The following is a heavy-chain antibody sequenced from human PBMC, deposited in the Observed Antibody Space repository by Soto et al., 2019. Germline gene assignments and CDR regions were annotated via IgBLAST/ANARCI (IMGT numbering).Heavy chain of an antibody. D-gene: IGHD3-22*01. V-gene: IGHV1-69*13. CDR3: ASTQHYYDSSGYYQGSWFDP. CDR1: GGTFGSYA. CDR2: IIPIFGTA. J-gene: IGHJ5*02. Sequence: SVKVSCKASGGTFGSYAISWVRQAPGQGLEWMGGIIPIFGTANYAQKFQGRVTITADESTSTAYMELSSLRSEDTAVYYCASTQHYYDSSGYYQGSWFDPWGQGTLVTVSS.